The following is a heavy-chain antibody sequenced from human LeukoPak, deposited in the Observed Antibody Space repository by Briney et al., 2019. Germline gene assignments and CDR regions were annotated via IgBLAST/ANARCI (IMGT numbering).Heavy chain of an antibody. V-gene: IGHV4-39*07. CDR2: IYHSGST. J-gene: IGHJ6*04. Sequence: PSQTLSLTCTVSRGSVSNGAYYWGWIRQPPGKGLEWIGSIYHSGSTYYNPSLKSRVTISVDTSKNQFSLKLSSVTAADTAVYYCARVGWLTPHPMDVWGKGTTVTISS. D-gene: IGHD5-24*01. CDR1: RGSVSNGAYY. CDR3: ARVGWLTPHPMDV.